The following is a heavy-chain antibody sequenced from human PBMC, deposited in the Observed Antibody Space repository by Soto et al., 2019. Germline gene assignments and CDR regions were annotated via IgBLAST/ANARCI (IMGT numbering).Heavy chain of an antibody. V-gene: IGHV3-66*01. D-gene: IGHD6-13*01. CDR3: AWGSSWPSFDY. CDR2: IYSGGST. Sequence: EVQLVESVGGLVQPGGSLRLSCAASGFTVSSNYMSWVRQAPGKGLEWVSVIYSGGSTYYADSVKGRFTISRDNSKNTLYLQMNSLRAEDTGVYYCAWGSSWPSFDYWGQGTLVTVSS. CDR1: GFTVSSNY. J-gene: IGHJ4*02.